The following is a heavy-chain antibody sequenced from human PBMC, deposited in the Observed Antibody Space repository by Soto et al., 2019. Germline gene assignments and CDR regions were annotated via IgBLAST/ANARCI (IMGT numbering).Heavy chain of an antibody. V-gene: IGHV3-64*01. CDR1: GFTFSSYD. Sequence: EVQLAESGGGMVQPGGSLRLSCVASGFTFSSYDMHWVRQAPGKGLEYVSSISSNGGTTYYGNSVKGRFTISRDNSKNTLYLQMSSLRAEDMAVYYCVRRVSRNYDYWGQGTLVTVSS. D-gene: IGHD1-7*01. CDR2: ISSNGGTT. CDR3: VRRVSRNYDY. J-gene: IGHJ4*02.